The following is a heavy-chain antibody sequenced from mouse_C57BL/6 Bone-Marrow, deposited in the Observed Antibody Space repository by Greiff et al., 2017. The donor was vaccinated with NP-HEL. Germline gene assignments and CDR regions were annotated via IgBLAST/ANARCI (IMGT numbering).Heavy chain of an antibody. CDR3: ARGDYYEAY. Sequence: EVQLQQSGPELVKPGASVKISCKASGYTFTDYYMNWVKQSHGKSLEWIGDINPNNGGTSYNQKFKGKATLTVDTSSSTAYMQLSSLTSEDSAVYYCARGDYYEAYWGQGTLVTVSA. J-gene: IGHJ3*01. CDR1: GYTFTDYY. D-gene: IGHD1-1*01. V-gene: IGHV1-26*01. CDR2: INPNNGGT.